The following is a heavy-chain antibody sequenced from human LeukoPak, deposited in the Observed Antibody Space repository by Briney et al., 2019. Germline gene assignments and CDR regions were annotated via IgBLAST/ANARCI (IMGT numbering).Heavy chain of an antibody. D-gene: IGHD3-22*01. V-gene: IGHV3-48*04. CDR2: ISSSSNTI. CDR1: DGSFSSYY. Sequence: ETLSLTCAVSDGSFSSYYWSWFRQSPGEGLEWVSYISSSSNTIYYADSVKGRFTISRDNAKNSLYLQMNSLRAEDTAVYYCARDVGYYDSSGPDYWGQGTLVTVSS. CDR3: ARDVGYYDSSGPDY. J-gene: IGHJ4*02.